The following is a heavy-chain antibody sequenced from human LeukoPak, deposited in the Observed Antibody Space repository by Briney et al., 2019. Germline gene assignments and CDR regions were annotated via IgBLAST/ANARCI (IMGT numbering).Heavy chain of an antibody. V-gene: IGHV4-34*01. J-gene: IGHJ3*02. D-gene: IGHD3-10*01. CDR1: GGSFSGYY. CDR2: INHSGST. CDR3: ARVRGVIIEVGAFDI. Sequence: SETLSLTCAVYGGSFSGYYWSWIRQPPGKGLEWIGEINHSGSTNYNPSLKSRVTISVDTSKNQFSLKLSSVTAADTAVYYCARVRGVIIEVGAFDIWGQGTMVTVSS.